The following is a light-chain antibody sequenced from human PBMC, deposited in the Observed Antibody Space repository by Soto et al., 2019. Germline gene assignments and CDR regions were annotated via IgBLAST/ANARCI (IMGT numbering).Light chain of an antibody. V-gene: IGKV1-39*01. Sequence: DIQMTQSPSSLSASVGDRVTITCRTSQSISYYLSWFQQKPGEAPKLLIYAASSLQSGVPSRFSGSGSGTDFTLTISSLQPDDAATYYCRQTYTPPRAFGQGTKVEIK. CDR2: AAS. J-gene: IGKJ1*01. CDR1: QSISYY. CDR3: RQTYTPPRA.